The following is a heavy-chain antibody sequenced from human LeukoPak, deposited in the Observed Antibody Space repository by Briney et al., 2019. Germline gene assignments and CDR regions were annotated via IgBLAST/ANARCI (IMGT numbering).Heavy chain of an antibody. V-gene: IGHV3-53*01. D-gene: IGHD3-9*01. J-gene: IGHJ4*02. Sequence: GGSLRLSCAASGFTVSSNYMSWVRQAPGKGLEWVSVIYIDRSTYYADSVKGRFTISRDNAKNSLYLQMNSLRAEDTAVYYCVTNFDPDVDWGQGTLVTVSS. CDR2: IYIDRST. CDR3: VTNFDPDVD. CDR1: GFTVSSNY.